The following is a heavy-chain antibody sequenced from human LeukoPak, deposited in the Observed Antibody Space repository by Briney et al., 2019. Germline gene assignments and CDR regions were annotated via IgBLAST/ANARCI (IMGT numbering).Heavy chain of an antibody. J-gene: IGHJ4*02. CDR1: GFTFSSYW. CDR2: INSDGHST. V-gene: IGHV3-74*01. Sequence: GGSLRLSCAASGFTFSSYWMHWVRQAPGKGLVWVSRINSDGHSTYYADSVKGRFTISRDNAMNTLHLQMNSLRAEDTAVYYCAKVQYDILTGHFDYWGQGTLVTVSS. CDR3: AKVQYDILTGHFDY. D-gene: IGHD3-9*01.